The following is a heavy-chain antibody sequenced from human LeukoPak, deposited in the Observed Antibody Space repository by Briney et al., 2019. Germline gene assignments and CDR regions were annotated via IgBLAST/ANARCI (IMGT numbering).Heavy chain of an antibody. CDR2: LSSDGGRK. J-gene: IGHJ3*01. Sequence: GGSLRLSCAASGFIFSTFPMNWVREAPGKGREYVSALSSDGGRKYYANSVKGRFTISRDNSNYVLYLQMDSLRAEDMAVYYCAREFCTTNTCYTGAFGFWGQGTTVTVSS. V-gene: IGHV3-64*01. CDR1: GFIFSTFP. CDR3: AREFCTTNTCYTGAFGF. D-gene: IGHD2-2*02.